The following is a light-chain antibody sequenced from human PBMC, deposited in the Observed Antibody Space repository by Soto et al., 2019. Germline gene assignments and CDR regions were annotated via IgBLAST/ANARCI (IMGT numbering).Light chain of an antibody. CDR2: GAS. Sequence: EIVMTQSPATLSVSPGERATLSCRASQSVSRNLAWYQQKPGQAPRLLIYGASTRATGIPARFDGSGSGTEFTLTISSLQSEDFAVYYCQQYNNWPLLTFGPGTKVDIK. CDR3: QQYNNWPLLT. V-gene: IGKV3-15*01. J-gene: IGKJ3*01. CDR1: QSVSRN.